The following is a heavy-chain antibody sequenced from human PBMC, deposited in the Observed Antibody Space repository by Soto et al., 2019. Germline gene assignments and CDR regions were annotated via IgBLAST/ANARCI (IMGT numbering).Heavy chain of an antibody. CDR2: IVVGSGHT. V-gene: IGHV1-58*01. CDR3: AADSCGYDYIYYYYYDMDV. J-gene: IGHJ6*02. Sequence: SAKVSCKASGFTFTTSAVQWVRQARGQRLEWIRWIVVGSGHTNYAQTFQERVPITRDMSTSTAYMELSSLRSEDTAVYYCAADSCGYDYIYYYYYDMDVWGQGTTVTVSS. CDR1: GFTFTTSA. D-gene: IGHD5-12*01.